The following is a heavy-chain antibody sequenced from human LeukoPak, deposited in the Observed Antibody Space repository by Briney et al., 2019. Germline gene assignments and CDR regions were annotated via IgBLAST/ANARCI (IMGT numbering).Heavy chain of an antibody. CDR3: AIPVYDSSGYYYGWFDP. J-gene: IGHJ5*02. CDR2: INPNSGGT. CDR1: GYTFTGYY. Sequence: ASVKVSCKASGYTFTGYYMHWVRQAPGQGLEWMGRINPNSGGTNYAQKFQGRVTMTRDTSISTAYMELGSLRSDDTAVYYCAIPVYDSSGYYYGWFDPWGQGTLVTVSS. V-gene: IGHV1-2*06. D-gene: IGHD3-22*01.